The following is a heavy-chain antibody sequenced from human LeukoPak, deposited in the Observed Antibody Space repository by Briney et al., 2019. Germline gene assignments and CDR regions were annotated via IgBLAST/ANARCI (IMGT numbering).Heavy chain of an antibody. CDR1: AYSFTNYG. J-gene: IGHJ4*02. V-gene: IGHV1-18*01. CDR2: ISAYNGDS. D-gene: IGHD2-2*01. Sequence: ASVKVSCKASAYSFTNYGISWVRQAPGQGLEWMGRISAYNGDSNSVQKFQGRLTMTTDTPTSTAYMELRSLRSDDTAVYYCARSCGSSSCFFVYWGQGTLVTVSS. CDR3: ARSCGSSSCFFVY.